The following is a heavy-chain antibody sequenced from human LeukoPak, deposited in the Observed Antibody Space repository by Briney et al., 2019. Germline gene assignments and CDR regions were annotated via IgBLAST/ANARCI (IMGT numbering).Heavy chain of an antibody. CDR1: GFTLSTYA. J-gene: IGHJ3*02. V-gene: IGHV3-30*04. CDR3: ARAGGLYNWNFGDAIDI. D-gene: IGHD1-20*01. CDR2: ISYDGSNE. Sequence: GGSLRLSCAASGFTLSTYAMHWVRQAPGKGLEWVAVISYDGSNEYYADSVKGRFTISRDSSKNTLYLQMSSLRPEDTSVYHCARAGGLYNWNFGDAIDIWGQGTRVTVSS.